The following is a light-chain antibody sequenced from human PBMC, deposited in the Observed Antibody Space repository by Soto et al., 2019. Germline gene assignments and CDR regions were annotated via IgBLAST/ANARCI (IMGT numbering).Light chain of an antibody. Sequence: QSVLTQPASVSGSPGQTITISCTGTSSDVGGYNYVSWYLQHPGKAPKLMIYEVGNRPSGVSNRSSGPKSGNTAYLTISGLQAEHEADYYCSSYTRSGIDYVFAPGTTLTVL. CDR2: EVG. V-gene: IGLV2-14*01. J-gene: IGLJ1*01. CDR3: SSYTRSGIDYV. CDR1: SSDVGGYNY.